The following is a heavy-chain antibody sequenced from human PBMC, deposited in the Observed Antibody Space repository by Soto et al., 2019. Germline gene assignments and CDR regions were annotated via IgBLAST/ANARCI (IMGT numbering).Heavy chain of an antibody. CDR1: GGSISSGGYS. CDR2: IYHSGST. Sequence: QLQLQESGSGLVKPSQTLSLTCAVSGGSISSGGYSCNWIRQPPGKGLEWIGYIYHSGSTYYNPSLKSRVTIAVDRSKNQCSLKPSSVTAADTAVYYCARGMTTVTTFDYWGQGTLVTVSS. D-gene: IGHD4-17*01. CDR3: ARGMTTVTTFDY. J-gene: IGHJ4*02. V-gene: IGHV4-30-2*01.